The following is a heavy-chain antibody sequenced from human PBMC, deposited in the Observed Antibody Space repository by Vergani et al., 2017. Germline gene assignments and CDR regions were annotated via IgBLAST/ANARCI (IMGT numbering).Heavy chain of an antibody. CDR2: IGGSGDDT. CDR1: AFTFSTYA. D-gene: IGHD1-7*01. V-gene: IGHV3-23*01. J-gene: IGHJ5*02. Sequence: EVQLLESGGGLIQPGGSLRLSCAASAFTFSTYAMTWVRQAPGKGLEWVSTIGGSGDDTYYADSVRGRFLISRDNSKNTLFLQMNSLRAEDTAVYYSAKDLQYNWNSRDSKNWFDLWGQGTLVTVSS. CDR3: AKDLQYNWNSRDSKNWFDL.